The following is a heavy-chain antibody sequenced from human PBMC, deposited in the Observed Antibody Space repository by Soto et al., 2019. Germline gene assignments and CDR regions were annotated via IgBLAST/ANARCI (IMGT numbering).Heavy chain of an antibody. V-gene: IGHV5-10-1*01. Sequence: PGESLKISCKGSGYSFTSYWISWVRQMPGKGLEWMGRIDPSDSYTNYSPSFQGHVTISADQSISTAYLQWSSLKASDTAMYYCARPLTVTTTNDAFDIWGQGTMVTVSS. J-gene: IGHJ3*02. D-gene: IGHD4-17*01. CDR1: GYSFTSYW. CDR2: IDPSDSYT. CDR3: ARPLTVTTTNDAFDI.